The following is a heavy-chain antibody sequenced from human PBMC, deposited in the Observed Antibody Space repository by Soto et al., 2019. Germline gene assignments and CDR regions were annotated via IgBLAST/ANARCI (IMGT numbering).Heavy chain of an antibody. CDR2: IYHSGST. J-gene: IGHJ5*02. Sequence: QLQLQESGSGLVKPSQTLSLTCAVSGGSISSGGYSWSWIRQPPGKGLEWIGYIYHSGSTYYNPSLTRRVTLSVDRSKHQSSLKLSSVTAADTAVYSCARVPSPWGQGTLVTVSS. V-gene: IGHV4-30-2*01. CDR1: GGSISSGGYS. CDR3: ARVPSP.